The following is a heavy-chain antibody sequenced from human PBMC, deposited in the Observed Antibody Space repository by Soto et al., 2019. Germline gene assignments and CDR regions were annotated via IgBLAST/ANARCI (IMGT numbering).Heavy chain of an antibody. D-gene: IGHD4-17*01. V-gene: IGHV3-23*01. CDR1: GFTFNPYT. J-gene: IGHJ4*02. Sequence: GGSLRLSCAATGFTFNPYTMSWVRQSPGKGLEWVSSIIGSDGSTYYADSVKGRFTISRDNSKNTLYLEMNGLRVEDTAVYYCAKDMRPDGAWDFDYWGQGTLVTVSS. CDR2: IIGSDGST. CDR3: AKDMRPDGAWDFDY.